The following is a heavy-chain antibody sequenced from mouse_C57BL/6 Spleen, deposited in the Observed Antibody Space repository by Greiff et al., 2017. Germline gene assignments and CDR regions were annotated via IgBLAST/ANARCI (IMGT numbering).Heavy chain of an antibody. D-gene: IGHD1-1*01. CDR2: IRSKSNNYAT. J-gene: IGHJ1*03. CDR3: VRLYYVEYFGV. Sequence: EVQLVESGGGLVQPTGSLKLSCAASGFSFNTYAMNWVSQAPGKGLEWVARIRSKSNNYATYYADSVKDRFTISRDDSESMLYLQRNNLTTEDTAMYYCVRLYYVEYFGVWGTGTTVTVSS. CDR1: GFSFNTYA. V-gene: IGHV10-1*01.